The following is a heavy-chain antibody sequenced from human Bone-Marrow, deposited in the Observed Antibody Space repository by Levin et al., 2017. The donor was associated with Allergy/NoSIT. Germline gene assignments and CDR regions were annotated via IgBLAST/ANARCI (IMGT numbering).Heavy chain of an antibody. Sequence: GESLKISCAASGFTFSSYWMHWVRQAPGKGLVWVSRINSGGSSTTYADSVKGRFTISRDNAKNTLYLQMNSLRAEDTAVYYCARGYHDRSLYTVGYWGQGTLVTVSS. CDR1: GFTFSSYW. J-gene: IGHJ4*02. V-gene: IGHV3-74*01. CDR2: INSGGSST. CDR3: ARGYHDRSLYTVGY. D-gene: IGHD3-22*01.